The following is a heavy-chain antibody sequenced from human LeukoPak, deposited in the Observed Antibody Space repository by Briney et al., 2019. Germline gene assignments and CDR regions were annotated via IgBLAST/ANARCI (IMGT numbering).Heavy chain of an antibody. J-gene: IGHJ4*02. V-gene: IGHV1-2*02. CDR3: ARDYDILSGHQPIDY. CDR1: GSTFTGSY. CDR2: INPNSGAT. D-gene: IGHD3-9*01. Sequence: ASVKVSCKASGSTFTGSYTHWVRQAPGQGLEWMGWINPNSGATNYGQKFQGRVTMTRDTSFSTAYMELSRLRSDDTAVYYCARDYDILSGHQPIDYWGQGTLVTVSS.